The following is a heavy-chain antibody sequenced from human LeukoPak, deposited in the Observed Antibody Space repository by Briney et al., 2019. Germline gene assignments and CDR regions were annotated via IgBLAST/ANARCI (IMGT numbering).Heavy chain of an antibody. Sequence: GGSLRLSCAASGFTFSSYEMNWVRQAPGKGLGWVSYISSSGSTIYYADSVKGRFTVSRDNSKNNLYLQMSRLTAADTAVYYCAKDRSIGTYYTFDHWGQGTLVTVSS. J-gene: IGHJ4*02. CDR1: GFTFSSYE. D-gene: IGHD1-26*01. CDR2: ISSSGSTI. CDR3: AKDRSIGTYYTFDH. V-gene: IGHV3-48*03.